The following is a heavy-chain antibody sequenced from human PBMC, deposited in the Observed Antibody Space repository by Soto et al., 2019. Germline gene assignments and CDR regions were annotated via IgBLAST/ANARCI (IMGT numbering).Heavy chain of an antibody. CDR2: ISYVGSNK. CDR3: ARDFDY. V-gene: IGHV3-30-3*01. Sequence: QVQLVESGGGVVQPGRSLRLSCAASGFTFSSYAMHWVSQAPGKGLEWVAVISYVGSNKYYADSVKGRFTISRDNSKNTLYLQMNSLRAEGTDVYYCARDFDYWGQGTLVTVSS. J-gene: IGHJ4*02. CDR1: GFTFSSYA.